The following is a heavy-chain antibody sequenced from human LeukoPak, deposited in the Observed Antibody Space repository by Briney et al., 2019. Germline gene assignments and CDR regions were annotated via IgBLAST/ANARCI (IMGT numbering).Heavy chain of an antibody. Sequence: PGGSLRLSCAASGFTVSSNYMSWVRQAPGKGLEWVSVIYNTGSTFYADSVKGRFTISRDSSKNTVYLQMNSLRGEDTAVYYCARGGRITIFGVVINYFDYWGQGTLVTVSS. J-gene: IGHJ4*02. CDR1: GFTVSSNY. CDR2: IYNTGST. V-gene: IGHV3-66*01. D-gene: IGHD3-3*01. CDR3: ARGGRITIFGVVINYFDY.